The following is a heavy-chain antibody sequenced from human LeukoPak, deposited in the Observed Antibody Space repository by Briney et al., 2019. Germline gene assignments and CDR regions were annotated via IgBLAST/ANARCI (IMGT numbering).Heavy chain of an antibody. CDR1: GFTFSSYS. J-gene: IGHJ3*02. D-gene: IGHD6-13*01. Sequence: GGSLRLSCAASGFTFSSYSMNWVRQAPGKGLEWISFISSTTSSIIYYADSVKGRFTISRDNAKNSLYLQVNGLKVEDTAVYYCARGYSSDAFDIWGHGTLVTVSS. CDR3: ARGYSSDAFDI. V-gene: IGHV3-48*04. CDR2: ISSTTSSII.